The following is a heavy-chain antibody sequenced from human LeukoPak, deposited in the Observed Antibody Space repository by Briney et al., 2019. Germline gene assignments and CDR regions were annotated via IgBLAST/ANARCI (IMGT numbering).Heavy chain of an antibody. V-gene: IGHV3-23*01. J-gene: IGHJ4*02. Sequence: GGSLRLSCAASAFTFSSYAMSWVRQAPGKGLEWVSVISGSGGSTFYADSVKGRFTISRDNSKNTLYLQMNSLRGEDTAIYYCAKDGEQQLIRGYFDYWGQGALVTVSS. CDR1: AFTFSSYA. CDR3: AKDGEQQLIRGYFDY. CDR2: ISGSGGST. D-gene: IGHD6-13*01.